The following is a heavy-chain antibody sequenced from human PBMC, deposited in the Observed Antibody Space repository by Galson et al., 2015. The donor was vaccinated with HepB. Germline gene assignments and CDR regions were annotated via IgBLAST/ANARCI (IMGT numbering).Heavy chain of an antibody. CDR3: AKDSGWGSYRYFDY. D-gene: IGHD3-16*02. Sequence: SLRLSCAASGFTFNSRAMSWVRQAPGRGLEWVSAVSASGGSTYYADSVKGRFTMSRDNSKNTVFLQLDSLRAEDTAVYYCAKDSGWGSYRYFDYRGRGILVTVSS. J-gene: IGHJ4*02. CDR2: VSASGGST. V-gene: IGHV3-23*01. CDR1: GFTFNSRA.